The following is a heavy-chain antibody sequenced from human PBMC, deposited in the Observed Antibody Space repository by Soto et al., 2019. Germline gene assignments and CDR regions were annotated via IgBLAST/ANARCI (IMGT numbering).Heavy chain of an antibody. CDR1: GGSISSYY. J-gene: IGHJ6*02. D-gene: IGHD6-13*01. V-gene: IGHV4-4*07. CDR2: IYTSGST. CDR3: ARDFGDSSSWYIRYYYYGMDV. Sequence: SETLSLTCTVSGGSISSYYWSWIRQPAGKGLEWIGRIYTSGSTNYNPSLKSRVTMSVDTSKNQFSLKLSSVTAADTAVYYCARDFGDSSSWYIRYYYYGMDVWGQGTTVTVSS.